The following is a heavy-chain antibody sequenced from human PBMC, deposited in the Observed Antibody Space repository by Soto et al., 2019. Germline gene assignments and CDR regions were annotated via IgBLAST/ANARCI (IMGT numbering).Heavy chain of an antibody. V-gene: IGHV3-30*18. CDR2: ISYDGSNK. CDR3: AKVSPPFYDILTGYYWRDYYYYAMDV. J-gene: IGHJ6*02. D-gene: IGHD3-9*01. Sequence: QSGGSLRLSCAASGFTFSSYGMHWVRQAPGKGLEWVAVISYDGSNKNYADSVKGRFTISRDKSKNTLYLQMNSLRAEDTAVYYCAKVSPPFYDILTGYYWRDYYYYAMDVWGQGTTVTVSS. CDR1: GFTFSSYG.